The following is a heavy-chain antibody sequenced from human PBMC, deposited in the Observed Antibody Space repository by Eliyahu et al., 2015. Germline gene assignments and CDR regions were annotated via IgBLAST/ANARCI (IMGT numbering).Heavy chain of an antibody. CDR3: ARGAIGTTNWFDP. J-gene: IGHJ5*02. CDR2: VNPNSGDT. CDR1: GFPFNAYY. Sequence: QAQLVQSGAEVKKPGASVKVSCKASGFPFNAYYIPWVRQAPGQGLEWMGRVNPNSGDTKYAQKFQDRVTLTRDMSITTAYMELSRLRSDDTAVFYCARGAIGTTNWFDPWGQGTLVTVSS. D-gene: IGHD1-14*01. V-gene: IGHV1-2*06.